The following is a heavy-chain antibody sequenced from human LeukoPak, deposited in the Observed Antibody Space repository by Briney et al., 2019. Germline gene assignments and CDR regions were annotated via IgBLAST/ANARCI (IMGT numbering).Heavy chain of an antibody. CDR3: ARSGMQLWLPEN. J-gene: IGHJ4*02. CDR2: IYYSGST. Sequence: SETLSLTCTASGGSISSGGYYWSWIRQHPGKGLEWIGYIYYSGSTYYNPSLKSRVTISVDTSKNQFSLKLSSVTAADTAVYYCARSGMQLWLPENWGQGTLVTVSS. CDR1: GGSISSGGYY. D-gene: IGHD5-18*01. V-gene: IGHV4-31*03.